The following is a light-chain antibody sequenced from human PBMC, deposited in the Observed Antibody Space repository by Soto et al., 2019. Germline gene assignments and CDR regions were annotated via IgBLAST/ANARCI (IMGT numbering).Light chain of an antibody. Sequence: QSVLTQPPSASGSPGQSVTISCTGTSSDVGAYNYVSWYQQHAGKAPKLVIYEVTKRPSGVPDRFSGSKSANTASLTVSGLQAEDEADYYCCSYAGSSIHVVFGGGTKLTVL. CDR3: CSYAGSSIHVV. J-gene: IGLJ2*01. CDR1: SSDVGAYNY. CDR2: EVT. V-gene: IGLV2-8*01.